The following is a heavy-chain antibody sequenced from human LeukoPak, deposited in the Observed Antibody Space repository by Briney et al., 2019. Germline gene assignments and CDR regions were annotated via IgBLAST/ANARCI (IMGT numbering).Heavy chain of an antibody. Sequence: QPGGSLRLSCAASGFTFSSYAMHWVRQAPGKGLEWVAVISYDGSNKYYADSVKGRFTISRDNSKNTLYLQMNSLRAEDTALYYCARDPFPGPSPVDYWGQGTLVTVSS. CDR1: GFTFSSYA. CDR2: ISYDGSNK. V-gene: IGHV3-30*04. J-gene: IGHJ4*02. D-gene: IGHD2-2*01. CDR3: ARDPFPGPSPVDY.